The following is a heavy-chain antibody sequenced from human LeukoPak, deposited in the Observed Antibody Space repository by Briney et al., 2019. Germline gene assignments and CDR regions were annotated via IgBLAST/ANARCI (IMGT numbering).Heavy chain of an antibody. CDR1: GFTFSSYG. Sequence: GGSLRLSCAASGFTFSSYGMHWVRQAPGKGLEWVAVISYDGSNKYYADSVKGRFTISRDNSKNTLYLQMNSLRAEDTAAYYCAKDRHSGSYSDYWGQGTLVTVSS. J-gene: IGHJ4*02. V-gene: IGHV3-30*18. CDR3: AKDRHSGSYSDY. CDR2: ISYDGSNK. D-gene: IGHD1-26*01.